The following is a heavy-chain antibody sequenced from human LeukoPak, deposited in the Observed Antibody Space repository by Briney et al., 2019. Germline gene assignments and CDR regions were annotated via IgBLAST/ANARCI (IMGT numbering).Heavy chain of an antibody. CDR3: ARYSGLSSIAAPASGYYYYMDV. J-gene: IGHJ6*03. Sequence: EASVKVSCKASGYTFTSYGISWVRQAPGQGLEWMGWISAYNGNTNYAQKLQGRVTMTTDTSTSTAYMELRSLRSDDTAVYYCARYSGLSSIAAPASGYYYYMDVWGKGTTVTVSS. D-gene: IGHD6-6*01. V-gene: IGHV1-18*01. CDR1: GYTFTSYG. CDR2: ISAYNGNT.